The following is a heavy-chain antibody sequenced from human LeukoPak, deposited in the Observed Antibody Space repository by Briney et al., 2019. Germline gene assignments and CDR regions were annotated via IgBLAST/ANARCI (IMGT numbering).Heavy chain of an antibody. J-gene: IGHJ5*02. CDR3: ARDWRLDWFDP. CDR2: IKQDGSEK. V-gene: IGHV3-7*01. CDR1: GFTFSSYW. Sequence: GGSLRLSCAASGFTFSSYWMSWVRQAPGKGLEWVAIIKQDGSEKYYVDSVKGRFTISRDNTKNSLYLQMNSLRAEDTAVYYCARDWRLDWFDPWGQGTLVTVSS. D-gene: IGHD3-3*01.